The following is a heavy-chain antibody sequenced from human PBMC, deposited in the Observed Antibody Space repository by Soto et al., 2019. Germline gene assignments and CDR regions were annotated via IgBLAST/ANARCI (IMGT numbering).Heavy chain of an antibody. V-gene: IGHV3-23*01. CDR3: ARCMTAYAY. D-gene: IGHD2-2*01. Sequence: EVQLLESGGDLVQPGGSLRLSCVASGFTFNQYDMSWVRQAPGTGLEWASSTRSSGRRTHHADCAKGRFTISRDNSEEALDLEMNSLRGYDAAVYECARCMTAYAYWGQGTVETVST. CDR1: GFTFNQYD. CDR2: TRSSGRRT. J-gene: IGHJ4*02.